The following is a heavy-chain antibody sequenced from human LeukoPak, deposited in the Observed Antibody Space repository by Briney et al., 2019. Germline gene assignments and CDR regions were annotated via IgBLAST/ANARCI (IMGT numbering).Heavy chain of an antibody. CDR2: IKQDGSEK. CDR1: GFTFSSYS. J-gene: IGHJ3*02. CDR3: ARLGDDFWSGYSEAFDI. D-gene: IGHD3-3*01. V-gene: IGHV3-7*01. Sequence: GGSLRLSCAASGFTFSSYSMNWVRQAPGKGLEWVANIKQDGSEKYCVDSVKGRFTISRDNAKNSLYLQMNSLRAEDTAVYYCARLGDDFWSGYSEAFDIWGQGTMVTVSS.